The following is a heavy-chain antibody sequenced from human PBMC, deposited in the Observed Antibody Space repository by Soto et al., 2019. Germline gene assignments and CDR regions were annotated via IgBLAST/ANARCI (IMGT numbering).Heavy chain of an antibody. CDR2: ISSSSSYI. CDR3: ARDFYDSSVFDP. CDR1: GFTFSSYS. V-gene: IGHV3-21*01. J-gene: IGHJ5*02. Sequence: GGSLGLSCAASGFTFSSYSMNWVRQAPGKGLEWRSSISSSSSYIYYADSVKGRFTISRDNAKNSLYLQMNSLRAEDTAVYYCARDFYDSSVFDPWGQGTLVTVSS. D-gene: IGHD3-22*01.